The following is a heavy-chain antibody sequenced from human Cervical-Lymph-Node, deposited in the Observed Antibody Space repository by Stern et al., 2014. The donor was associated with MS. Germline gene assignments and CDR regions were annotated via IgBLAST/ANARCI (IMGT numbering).Heavy chain of an antibody. J-gene: IGHJ4*01. D-gene: IGHD2/OR15-2a*01. Sequence: QLQLEESGPGLAKPSETLSLTLTVYCGAIPYYYWSWIRQPPGKGLEWIGYIYYRGSTNYTPSLKRRVTISVDTSKNQFSLKLSSVTAADTAVYYCARDKGMFFLWGQGTLVTVSS. V-gene: IGHV4-59*01. CDR3: ARDKGMFFL. CDR2: IYYRGST. CDR1: CGAIPYYY.